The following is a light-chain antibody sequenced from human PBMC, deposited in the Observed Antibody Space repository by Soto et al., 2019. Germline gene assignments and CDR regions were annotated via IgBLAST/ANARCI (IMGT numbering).Light chain of an antibody. CDR2: RAA. CDR1: QSVRNSH. Sequence: EIVLTQSPGTLSLSPGERATLSCRASQSVRNSHLAWYQQKPGQPPRLLISRAASRAPGIPDRFSGSGSGTGFTLSISKLEPEDSALYYCQQFGDSTWMFCLGTKVDIK. J-gene: IGKJ1*01. V-gene: IGKV3-20*01. CDR3: QQFGDSTWM.